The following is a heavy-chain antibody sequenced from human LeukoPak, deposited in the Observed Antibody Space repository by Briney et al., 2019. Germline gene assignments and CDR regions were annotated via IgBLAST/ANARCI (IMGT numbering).Heavy chain of an antibody. V-gene: IGHV6-1*01. CDR3: ARGPFPHRDCSGGSCYQERFDY. Sequence: SQTLSLTCAISGDSVSSNSAAWNWIRQSPSRGLEWLGRTYYRSKWYNDYAVSVKSRITINPDTSKNQFSLQLNSVTPEDTAVYYCARGPFPHRDCSGGSCYQERFDYWGQGTLVTVSS. J-gene: IGHJ4*02. D-gene: IGHD2-15*01. CDR1: GDSVSSNSAA. CDR2: TYYRSKWYN.